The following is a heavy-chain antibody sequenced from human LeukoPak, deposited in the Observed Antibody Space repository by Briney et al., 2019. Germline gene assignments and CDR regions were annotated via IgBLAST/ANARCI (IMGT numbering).Heavy chain of an antibody. D-gene: IGHD2-2*01. CDR3: ARTTYCSSTSCRKGFDY. Sequence: ASVKVSCKASGGTFISYAISWVRQAPGQGLEWMGWINPNSGGTNYAQKFQGRVTMTRDTSISTAYMELSRLRSDDTAVYYCARTTYCSSTSCRKGFDYWGQGTLVTVSS. V-gene: IGHV1-2*02. J-gene: IGHJ4*02. CDR1: GGTFISYA. CDR2: INPNSGGT.